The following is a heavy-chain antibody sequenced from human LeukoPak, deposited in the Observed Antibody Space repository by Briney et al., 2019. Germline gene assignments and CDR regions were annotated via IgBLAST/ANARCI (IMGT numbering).Heavy chain of an antibody. CDR1: GFTFSSFA. D-gene: IGHD4-17*01. Sequence: GGSLRHSCAVSGFTFSSFAMTWVRQAPGKGLEWVSSISSRHLTTYYTDSVKGRFTISRDNSKNTLYLQMNSLRAEDTAVYYCTKDPNGDYVGAFDPWGQGTLVTVSS. V-gene: IGHV3-23*01. CDR3: TKDPNGDYVGAFDP. CDR2: ISSRHLTT. J-gene: IGHJ5*02.